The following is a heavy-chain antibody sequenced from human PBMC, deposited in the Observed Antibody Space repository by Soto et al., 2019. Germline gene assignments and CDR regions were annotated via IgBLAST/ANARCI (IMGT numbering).Heavy chain of an antibody. V-gene: IGHV3-7*05. CDR3: ASPQLWLGHRGEFDY. D-gene: IGHD6-19*01. CDR1: GFTFSSYW. J-gene: IGHJ4*02. CDR2: IRQDGSDK. Sequence: EVQQVESGGGLVQPGGSLRLSCAASGFTFSSYWTSWVRQAPGKGLEWVANIRQDGSDKYYVDSVKGRFTISRDNSKNSRDLQMNSLRAEDTAIYYCASPQLWLGHRGEFDYWGQGTLVTVSS.